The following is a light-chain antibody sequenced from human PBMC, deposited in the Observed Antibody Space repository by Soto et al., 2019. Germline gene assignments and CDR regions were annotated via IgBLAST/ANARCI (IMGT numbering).Light chain of an antibody. V-gene: IGKV3-11*01. CDR2: DAS. CDR3: QQRSNWPWT. CDR1: QSVSNY. J-gene: IGKJ1*01. Sequence: EIVLTQSPDTLSLSPGERATLSCRASQSVSNYLMWYQQKRGQAPRLLIYDASKRATGIPARFSGSGSGTDFTLTIISLEPEDFAVYYCQQRSNWPWTFGQGTKVEIK.